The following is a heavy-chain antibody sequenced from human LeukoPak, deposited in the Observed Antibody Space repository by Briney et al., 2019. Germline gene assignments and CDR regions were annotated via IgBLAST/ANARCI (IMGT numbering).Heavy chain of an antibody. CDR2: IYSGGST. J-gene: IGHJ3*02. CDR1: GFTVSSNY. Sequence: QAGGSLRLSCAASGFTVSSNYMSWVRKAPGKGLEWVSVIYSGGSTYYADSVKGRFTISRDNSKNTLYFQMNSLRAEDTAVYYCARYSSGAFDIWGQGTMVTVSS. V-gene: IGHV3-53*01. D-gene: IGHD6-19*01. CDR3: ARYSSGAFDI.